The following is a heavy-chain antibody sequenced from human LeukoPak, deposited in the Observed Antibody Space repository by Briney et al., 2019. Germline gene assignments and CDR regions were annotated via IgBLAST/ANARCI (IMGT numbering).Heavy chain of an antibody. J-gene: IGHJ4*02. D-gene: IGHD3-10*01. Sequence: SETLSLTCTVSGGSISSSSYYWGWIRQPPGKGLEWIGSIYSSGNTNYNPSLKSRVTISVDTSKNQFSLKLTSVTAADTAVYYCARASLDSENYGRYFDYWGQGTLVTVSS. CDR2: IYSSGNT. V-gene: IGHV4-39*07. CDR3: ARASLDSENYGRYFDY. CDR1: GGSISSSSYY.